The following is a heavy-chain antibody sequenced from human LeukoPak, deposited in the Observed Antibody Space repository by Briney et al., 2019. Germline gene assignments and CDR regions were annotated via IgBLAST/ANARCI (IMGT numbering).Heavy chain of an antibody. CDR3: ARAVDMGGHFDY. CDR2: INSGGNTE. V-gene: IGHV3-48*03. J-gene: IGHJ4*02. D-gene: IGHD5-12*01. CDR1: GFSFSSSQ. Sequence: GGSLRLSCAASGFSFSSSQMNWVRQAPGKGPEWVSHINSGGNTEYYADSVRGRFTMSRDNARSILYLQMNSLRAEDTAVYYCARAVDMGGHFDYWGQGTLVTVSS.